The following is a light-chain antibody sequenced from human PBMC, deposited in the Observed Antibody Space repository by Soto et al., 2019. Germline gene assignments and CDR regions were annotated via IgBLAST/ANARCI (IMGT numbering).Light chain of an antibody. CDR2: YDD. CDR3: AAWDDSTKSHV. V-gene: IGLV1-36*01. Sequence: QSVLTQPPSVSGAPRQRVTISCSGSSSNSGSNAVNWYQQFPGKAPKLLIYYDDLMASGVSARFSGSKSGTSASLAISGPQSEDEADYYCAAWDDSTKSHVFGTGTKGTVL. CDR1: SSNSGSNA. J-gene: IGLJ1*01.